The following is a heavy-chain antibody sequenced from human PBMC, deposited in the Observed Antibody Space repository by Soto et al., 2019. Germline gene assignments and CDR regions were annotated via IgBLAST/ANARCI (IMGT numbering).Heavy chain of an antibody. D-gene: IGHD2-2*01. CDR2: IDYIGNT. J-gene: IGHJ4*02. V-gene: IGHV4-31*03. CDR1: GGSISSGDYY. CDR3: AGDDGSSHDPGPPHDFDY. Sequence: QVQLQESGPGLVKPSQTLSLTCTVSGGSISSGDYYWGWIRQLPGKGLEWIAYIDYIGNTYYTPSLNSRASLSRGATRTLSFLNMNSVTAVDSAVYYCAGDDGSSHDPGPPHDFDYWGQGTLVTVSS.